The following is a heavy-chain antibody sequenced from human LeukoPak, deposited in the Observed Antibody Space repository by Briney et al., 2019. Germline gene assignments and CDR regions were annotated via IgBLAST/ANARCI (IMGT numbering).Heavy chain of an antibody. CDR1: GGSISSYY. Sequence: SETLSLTCTVSGGSISSYYWSWIRQPPGKGLEWIGYIYYSGSTNYNPPLKSRVTISVDTSKNQFSLKLSSVTAADTAVYYCARASYGDYAANYYYGMDVWGQGTTVTVSS. V-gene: IGHV4-59*01. CDR2: IYYSGST. J-gene: IGHJ6*02. CDR3: ARASYGDYAANYYYGMDV. D-gene: IGHD4-17*01.